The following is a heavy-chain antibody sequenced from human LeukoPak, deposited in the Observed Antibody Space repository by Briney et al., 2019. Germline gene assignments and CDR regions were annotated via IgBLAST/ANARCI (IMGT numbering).Heavy chain of an antibody. J-gene: IGHJ4*02. CDR3: ARLLGIPYYFDY. CDR2: IYSGGST. CDR1: GFTVSSNY. V-gene: IGHV3-53*01. D-gene: IGHD7-27*01. Sequence: GGSLRLSCAASGFTVSSNYMSWVRQAPGKGLEWVSVIYSGGSTYYADSVKGRFTISRDNSKNTLYLQMNSLSAEDTAVYYCARLLGIPYYFDYWGQGTLVTVSS.